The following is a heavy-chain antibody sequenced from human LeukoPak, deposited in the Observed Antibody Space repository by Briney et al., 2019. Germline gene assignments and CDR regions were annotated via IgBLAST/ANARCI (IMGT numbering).Heavy chain of an antibody. J-gene: IGHJ4*02. D-gene: IGHD2-2*01. V-gene: IGHV4-34*01. Sequence: SETLSLTCAVYGGSFSGYYWSWIRQPLGKGLEWIGEISHSGSTNYNPSLKSRVTISLNKSRNQFSLKLSSVTAADTAVYYCARGLTTMPPGGFWGQGTLVTVSS. CDR2: ISHSGST. CDR1: GGSFSGYY. CDR3: ARGLTTMPPGGF.